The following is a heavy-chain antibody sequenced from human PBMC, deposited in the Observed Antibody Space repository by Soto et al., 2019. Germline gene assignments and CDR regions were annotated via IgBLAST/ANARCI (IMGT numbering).Heavy chain of an antibody. Sequence: QVQLVQSRAEVKKPGSSVKGSCKASGGTFSSYSINWVRQAPGQGLEWMGEIIPIFGTANYAQKFQGRVTITADESTSTAYMELSSLRSEDTAVYYCARDGGRHSGGIDYWGQGTLVTVSS. J-gene: IGHJ4*02. V-gene: IGHV1-69*01. CDR3: ARDGGRHSGGIDY. CDR1: GGTFSSYS. CDR2: IIPIFGTA. D-gene: IGHD1-26*01.